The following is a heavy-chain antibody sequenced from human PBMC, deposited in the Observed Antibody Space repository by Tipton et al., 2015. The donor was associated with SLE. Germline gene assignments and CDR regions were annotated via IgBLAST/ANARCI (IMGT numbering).Heavy chain of an antibody. CDR1: GCSISSSSYY. J-gene: IGHJ4*02. CDR2: IYYSGST. D-gene: IGHD3-9*01. CDR3: ARHWGDILTGLGY. V-gene: IGHV4-39*01. Sequence: LRLSCTVSGCSISSSSYYWGWIRQPPGKGLEWIGSIYYSGSTYYNPPLKSRVTISVDTSKNQFSLKLSSVTAADTAVYYCARHWGDILTGLGYWGQGTLVTVSS.